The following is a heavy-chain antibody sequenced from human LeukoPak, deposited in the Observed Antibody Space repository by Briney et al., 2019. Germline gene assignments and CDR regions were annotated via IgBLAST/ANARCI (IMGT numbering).Heavy chain of an antibody. CDR1: GYTFTSYG. V-gene: IGHV1-18*01. CDR2: ISAYNGNT. D-gene: IGHD6-13*01. CDR3: ARAPRIAAAWGLGSDFQH. J-gene: IGHJ1*01. Sequence: ASVKVSCKASGYTFTSYGISWVRQVPGQGLEWMGWISAYNGNTNYAQKLQGRVTMTTDTSTSTAYMELRSLRSDDTAVYYCARAPRIAAAWGLGSDFQHWGQGTLVTVSS.